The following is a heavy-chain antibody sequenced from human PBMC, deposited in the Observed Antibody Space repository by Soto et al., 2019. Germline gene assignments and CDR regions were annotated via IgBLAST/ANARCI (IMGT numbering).Heavy chain of an antibody. CDR1: GGSISSGGYF. Sequence: PSETLSLTCAVSGGSISSGGYFWSWIRQPPGKGLEWIGYMYHSGSTYYNPSLKSRVTISIDRSKNQFSLKLSSVTAADTAVYYCDRVPDYWGQGILVTVAS. V-gene: IGHV4-30-2*01. J-gene: IGHJ4*02. CDR3: DRVPDY. D-gene: IGHD2-2*01. CDR2: MYHSGST.